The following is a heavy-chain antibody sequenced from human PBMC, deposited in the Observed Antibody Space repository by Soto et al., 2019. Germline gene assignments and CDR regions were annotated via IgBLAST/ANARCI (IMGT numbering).Heavy chain of an antibody. Sequence: SETLSLTCTVSGFSVSSGSYYGIWIRQPPGKGLEWIGYIYYSGSTNYNPSLKSRVTISVDTSKNQFSLKLSSVTAADTAVYYCARGCSSGYFFDYWGQGTLVTVSS. CDR2: IYYSGST. J-gene: IGHJ4*02. CDR1: GFSVSSGSYY. CDR3: ARGCSSGYFFDY. D-gene: IGHD3-22*01. V-gene: IGHV4-61*01.